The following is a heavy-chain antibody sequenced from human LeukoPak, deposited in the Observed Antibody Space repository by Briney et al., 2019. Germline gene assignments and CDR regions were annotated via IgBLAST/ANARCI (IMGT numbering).Heavy chain of an antibody. V-gene: IGHV3-9*01. D-gene: IGHD6-13*01. CDR1: GFTFDDYA. CDR2: ISWNSGSI. CDR3: ARVYSMFDY. J-gene: IGHJ4*02. Sequence: GGSLRLSCAASGFTFDDYAMHWVRQAPGKGLEWVSGISWNSGSIGYADSVKGRFTISRDNAKNSLYLQMNSLRAEDTAVYYCARVYSMFDYWGQGTLVAVSS.